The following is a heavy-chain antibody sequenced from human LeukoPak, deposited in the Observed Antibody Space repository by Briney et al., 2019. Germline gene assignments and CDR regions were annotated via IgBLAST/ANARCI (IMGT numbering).Heavy chain of an antibody. V-gene: IGHV1-18*01. J-gene: IGHJ6*03. Sequence: ASVKVSCKGSGFTFSTYAISWVRQAPGQGLEWMGWIITYNGHTNYAQKFQGRVTITTDESTSTAYMELSSLRSEDTAVYYCARFSGSGSYTGHYYYYMDVWGKGTTVTVSS. CDR3: ARFSGSGSYTGHYYYYMDV. D-gene: IGHD3-10*01. CDR1: GFTFSTYA. CDR2: IITYNGHT.